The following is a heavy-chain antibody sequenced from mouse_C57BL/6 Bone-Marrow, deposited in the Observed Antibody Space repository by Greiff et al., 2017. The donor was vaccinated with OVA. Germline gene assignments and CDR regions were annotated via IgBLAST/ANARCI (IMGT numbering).Heavy chain of an antibody. J-gene: IGHJ4*01. D-gene: IGHD1-1*01. CDR3: AIDALITTVVSYYAMAF. CDR1: GYTFTSYW. CDR2: IDPSDSET. V-gene: IGHV1-52*01. Sequence: QVQLQQPGAELVRPGSSVKLSCKASGYTFTSYWMHWVKQRPIQGLEWIGNIDPSDSETHYNQKFKDKATLTVDKSSRTAYMQLSSLTSEYSAVYYCAIDALITTVVSYYAMAFWGPGPSVPVSS.